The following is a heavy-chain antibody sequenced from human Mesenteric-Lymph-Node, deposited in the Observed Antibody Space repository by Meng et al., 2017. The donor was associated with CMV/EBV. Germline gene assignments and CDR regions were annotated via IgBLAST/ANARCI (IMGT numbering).Heavy chain of an antibody. D-gene: IGHD3-10*01. J-gene: IGHJ4*02. V-gene: IGHV3-30*02. CDR1: GFTFSRNN. Sequence: LTCAASGFTFSRNNMHWVRQAPGKGLEWVAFIVYDGSNKYYVESVKGRFTISRDNSKNTLYLQVNSLRPEDTAVYYCAKDSGMETYYFDYWGQGTLVTVSS. CDR3: AKDSGMETYYFDY. CDR2: IVYDGSNK.